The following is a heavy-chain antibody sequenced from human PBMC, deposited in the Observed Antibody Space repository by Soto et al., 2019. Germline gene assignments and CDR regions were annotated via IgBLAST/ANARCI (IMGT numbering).Heavy chain of an antibody. J-gene: IGHJ4*02. Sequence: PGGSLRLSCAASGFTFSSYGMHWVRQAPGKGLEWVAVISYDGSNKYYADSVKGRFTISRDNSKNTLYLQMNSLRAEDTAVYYCAKAPYYDFWSGYYTLDYWGQGTLVTVSS. D-gene: IGHD3-3*01. CDR1: GFTFSSYG. V-gene: IGHV3-30*18. CDR2: ISYDGSNK. CDR3: AKAPYYDFWSGYYTLDY.